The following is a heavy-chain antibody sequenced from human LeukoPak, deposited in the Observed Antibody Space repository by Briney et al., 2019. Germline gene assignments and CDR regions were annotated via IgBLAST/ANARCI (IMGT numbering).Heavy chain of an antibody. CDR3: AREDGSGVFRDY. CDR1: GFTFSSYS. J-gene: IGHJ4*02. CDR2: IYSGGST. V-gene: IGHV3-53*01. D-gene: IGHD3-10*01. Sequence: GGSLRLSCAASGFTFSSYSMNWVRQAPGKGLEWVSVIYSGGSTYYADSVKGRFTISRDNSKNTLYLQMNSLRAEDTAVYYCAREDGSGVFRDYWGQGTLVTVSS.